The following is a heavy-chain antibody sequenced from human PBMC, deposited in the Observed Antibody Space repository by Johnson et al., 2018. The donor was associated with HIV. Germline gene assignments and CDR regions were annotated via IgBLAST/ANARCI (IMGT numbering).Heavy chain of an antibody. D-gene: IGHD3-22*01. J-gene: IGHJ3*02. V-gene: IGHV3-64*04. CDR2: ITGSGDT. CDR3: ARADPYDRLDAFDI. Sequence: QVQLVESGGALVQPGGSLRLSCAASGFTFSSWPMHWVRQAPGKGLEYVSRITGSGDTYYVDSVKGRFTISRDNAKNSLYLQMNSLRAEDTAVYYCARADPYDRLDAFDIWGQGTMVTVSS. CDR1: GFTFSSWP.